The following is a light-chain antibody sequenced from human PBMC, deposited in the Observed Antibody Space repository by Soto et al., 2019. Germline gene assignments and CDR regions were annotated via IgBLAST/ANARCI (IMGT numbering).Light chain of an antibody. J-gene: IGKJ1*01. V-gene: IGKV1-5*03. CDR3: QQYNSYWT. Sequence: DIKMTHSPSTLAGSVGDRVTMTCRASQTISSWLAWYQQKPGKAPKLLIYKASTLKSGVPSRFSGSGSGTEFTLTISSLQPDDFATYYCQQYNSYWTFGQGTKVDTK. CDR1: QTISSW. CDR2: KAS.